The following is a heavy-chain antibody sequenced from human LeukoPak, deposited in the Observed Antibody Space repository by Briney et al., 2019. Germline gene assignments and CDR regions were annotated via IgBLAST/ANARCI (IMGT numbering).Heavy chain of an antibody. CDR3: ARGADWAFDF. Sequence: GGSLRLSCAASGFTFSSYWMSWVRQAPGKGLEWVANIKQDGSEKYYVDSVKGRFTVSRDNAKSSLYLLMNSLRADDTAVYYCARGADWAFDFWGQGTPVTVSS. D-gene: IGHD3-9*01. CDR2: IKQDGSEK. CDR1: GFTFSSYW. V-gene: IGHV3-7*05. J-gene: IGHJ4*02.